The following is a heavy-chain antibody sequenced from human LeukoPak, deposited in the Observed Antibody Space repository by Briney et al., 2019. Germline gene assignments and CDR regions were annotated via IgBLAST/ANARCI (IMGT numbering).Heavy chain of an antibody. Sequence: GGSLRLSCAASGFSFSSYGMSWVRQAPGEGLEGVSGITGSTRTTYYADSVKGRFTISRDNSKNMLYLQMNSLRGEDTAVYFCAKDQLNRFCSAGSCSITLDSWGQGTLVTVSS. CDR3: AKDQLNRFCSAGSCSITLDS. V-gene: IGHV3-23*01. CDR1: GFSFSSYG. CDR2: ITGSTRTT. D-gene: IGHD3-3*01. J-gene: IGHJ4*02.